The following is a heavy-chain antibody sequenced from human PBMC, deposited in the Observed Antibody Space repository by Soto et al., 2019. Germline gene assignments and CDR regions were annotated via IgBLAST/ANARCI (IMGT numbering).Heavy chain of an antibody. CDR2: MSYSGST. CDR3: SRGTIDDLDTIRSGYGLDV. J-gene: IGHJ6*02. Sequence: QERLQESGPGLVKPSQTLSLTCSVSGVSISSADFYWGWIRQPPGKALEWLGDMSYSGSTYYNPSLQKRSTRSLDTSKNHFSLTLTTVTAADTAVYFCSRGTIDDLDTIRSGYGLDVWGQGTAVSVSS. D-gene: IGHD2-21*01. V-gene: IGHV4-30-4*01. CDR1: GVSISSADFY.